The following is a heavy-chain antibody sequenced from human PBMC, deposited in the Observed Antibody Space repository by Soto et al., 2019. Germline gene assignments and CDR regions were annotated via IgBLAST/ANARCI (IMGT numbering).Heavy chain of an antibody. Sequence: QVQLQQWGAGLLKPSETLSLTCAVYGGSFSGYQWTWIRQPPGKGLEWIGEINDTGNINYNPSLKSRVTIFIDTPKKQISPELPSVTAPDTAVYYCARGLILWFGELSRRGGYYYYMDVWGKGTTVTVSS. CDR1: GGSFSGYQ. CDR2: INDTGNI. J-gene: IGHJ6*03. CDR3: ARGLILWFGELSRRGGYYYYMDV. D-gene: IGHD3-10*01. V-gene: IGHV4-34*01.